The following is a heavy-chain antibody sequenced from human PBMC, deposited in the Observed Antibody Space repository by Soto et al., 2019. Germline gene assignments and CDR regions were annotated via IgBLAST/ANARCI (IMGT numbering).Heavy chain of an antibody. CDR1: GYRFTNYW. CDR2: IYLVDSDT. V-gene: IGHV5-51*01. J-gene: IGHJ6*02. D-gene: IGHD2-2*01. Sequence: GESLKISCKGSGYRFTNYWIGWVRQMPGKGLEWMGIIYLVDSDTRYSPSFQCHVTISADKSISTAYLQWSSLKASDTSMYYCARRHCSSTSCYALGYYYYYGMDVWGQGTTVTVSS. CDR3: ARRHCSSTSCYALGYYYYYGMDV.